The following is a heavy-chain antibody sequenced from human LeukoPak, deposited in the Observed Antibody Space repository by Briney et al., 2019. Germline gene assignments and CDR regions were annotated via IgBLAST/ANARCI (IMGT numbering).Heavy chain of an antibody. J-gene: IGHJ5*02. Sequence: PGGSLRLSCAASGFSFSHHAMSWARQSLGKRLEWVSVIIGDGSNTYYADSVKGRFTISRDNSNNMLYLQMNSLRGEDRAVYYCAKSMTTTNVDWFDPWGQGTLVTVSS. CDR2: IIGDGSNT. V-gene: IGHV3-23*01. D-gene: IGHD2-8*01. CDR3: AKSMTTTNVDWFDP. CDR1: GFSFSHHA.